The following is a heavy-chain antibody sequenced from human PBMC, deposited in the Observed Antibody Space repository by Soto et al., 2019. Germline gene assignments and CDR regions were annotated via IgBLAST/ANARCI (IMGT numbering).Heavy chain of an antibody. D-gene: IGHD3-9*01. Sequence: ASVKVSCKASGYTFTSYGISWVRQAPGQGLEWMGWISAYNGNTNYAQKLQGRVTMTTDTSTSTAYMELRSLRSDDTAVYYCARDGNVLRYFDWLLQLDYFDYWGQGTLVTVSS. CDR2: ISAYNGNT. V-gene: IGHV1-18*01. J-gene: IGHJ4*02. CDR3: ARDGNVLRYFDWLLQLDYFDY. CDR1: GYTFTSYG.